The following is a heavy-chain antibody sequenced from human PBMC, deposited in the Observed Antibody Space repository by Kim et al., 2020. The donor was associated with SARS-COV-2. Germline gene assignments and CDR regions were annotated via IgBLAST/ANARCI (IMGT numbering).Heavy chain of an antibody. CDR1: GFTFSSYA. J-gene: IGHJ1*01. CDR2: ISYDGSNK. V-gene: IGHV3-30*04. Sequence: GGSLRLSCAASGFTFSSYAMHWVRQAPGKGLEWVAVISYDGSNKYYADSVKGRFTISRDNSKNTLYLQMNSLRPEDTAVYYCARDGLIGTMIVVRRHWG. CDR3: ARDGLIGTMIVVRRH. D-gene: IGHD3-22*01.